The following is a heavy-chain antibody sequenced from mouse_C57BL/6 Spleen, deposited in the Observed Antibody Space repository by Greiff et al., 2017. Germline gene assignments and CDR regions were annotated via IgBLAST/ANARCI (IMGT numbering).Heavy chain of an antibody. CDR2: ILPGSGST. Sequence: QVQLQQSGAELMKPGASVKLSCKATGYTFTGYWIEWVKQRPGHGLEWIGEILPGSGSTNSNEKFKGKATFTADTSSNTAYMQLSSLTTEDSAIYYCARWGLRYSDYWGQGTTLTVSS. CDR3: ARWGLRYSDY. D-gene: IGHD1-1*01. CDR1: GYTFTGYW. J-gene: IGHJ2*01. V-gene: IGHV1-9*01.